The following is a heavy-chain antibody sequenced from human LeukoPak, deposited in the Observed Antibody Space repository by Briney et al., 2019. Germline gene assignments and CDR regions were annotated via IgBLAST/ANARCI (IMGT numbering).Heavy chain of an antibody. D-gene: IGHD6-19*01. V-gene: IGHV1-18*01. CDR2: ISAYNGHT. Sequence: GASVKVSCKASGYTFTSYGISWVRQAPGQGLEWMGWISAYNGHTYFAQKFQGRVTTTTDTSTSTAYIELRSLRSDDTAIYYCARSISVAGTIDNFWGQGTPVTVSS. J-gene: IGHJ4*02. CDR1: GYTFTSYG. CDR3: ARSISVAGTIDNF.